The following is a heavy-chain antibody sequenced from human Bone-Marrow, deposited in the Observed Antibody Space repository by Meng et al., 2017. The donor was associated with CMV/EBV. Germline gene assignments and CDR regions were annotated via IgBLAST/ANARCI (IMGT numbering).Heavy chain of an antibody. CDR3: ARDTPYVLRFSWPPEDV. Sequence: GGSLRLSCAASGFNVSSDFMNWVRQAPGKGLEWVSYISSSGSTIYYADSVKGRFTISRDNAKNSLYLQMNSLRAEDTAVYYCARDTPYVLRFSWPPEDVWGQWNTVNV. CDR2: ISSSGSTI. V-gene: IGHV3-48*04. J-gene: IGHJ6*02. CDR1: GFNVSSDF. D-gene: IGHD3-3*01.